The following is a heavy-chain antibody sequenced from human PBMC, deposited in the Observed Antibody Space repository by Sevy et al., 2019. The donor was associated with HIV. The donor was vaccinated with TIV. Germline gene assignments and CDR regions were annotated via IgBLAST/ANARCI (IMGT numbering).Heavy chain of an antibody. Sequence: GGSLRLSCAVSGFTFSNYAMSWVRQAPGKGLEWVSAIRDTGGRTYYADSGKGRFTISRDNSKNTLYIQMNSLRAEDTAVYFCAKESEGERSLFSYLTKWGQGTLVTVSS. CDR3: AKESEGERSLFSYLTK. J-gene: IGHJ4*02. CDR1: GFTFSNYA. CDR2: IRDTGGRT. D-gene: IGHD5-18*01. V-gene: IGHV3-23*01.